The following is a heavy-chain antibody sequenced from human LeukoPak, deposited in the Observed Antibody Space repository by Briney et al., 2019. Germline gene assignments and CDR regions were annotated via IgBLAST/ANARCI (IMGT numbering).Heavy chain of an antibody. D-gene: IGHD3-10*01. J-gene: IGHJ6*03. V-gene: IGHV3-30*01. CDR3: ARGGSGSYYYYFYYMDV. CDR1: GFTFSSHA. Sequence: GSSLRLSCAASGFTFSSHAIHWIRQPPGKGLEWVSIISYDGSYKYYADSVKGRFTISRDNSKNTLYLQINSLSTDDTAVYYCARGGSGSYYYYFYYMDVWGKGTTVTVSS. CDR2: ISYDGSYK.